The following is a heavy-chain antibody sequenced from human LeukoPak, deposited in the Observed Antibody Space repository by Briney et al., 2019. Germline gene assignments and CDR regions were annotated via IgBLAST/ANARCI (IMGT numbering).Heavy chain of an antibody. CDR2: IYPGDSDT. V-gene: IGHV5-51*01. D-gene: IGHD2-2*03. Sequence: GESLKISCKGSGYSFTSYWIGWVRQMPGKGLEWMGIIYPGDSDTRYSPSFQGQVTISADKSISTAYLQWSSLKASDTAMYYCAKGSFGYCSSTSCYGGIRWFDPWGQGTLVTVSS. CDR1: GYSFTSYW. CDR3: AKGSFGYCSSTSCYGGIRWFDP. J-gene: IGHJ5*02.